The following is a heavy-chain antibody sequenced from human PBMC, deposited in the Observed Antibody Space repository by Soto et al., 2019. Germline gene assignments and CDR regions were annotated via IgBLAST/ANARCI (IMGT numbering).Heavy chain of an antibody. D-gene: IGHD3-22*01. CDR1: GYSFTNYW. J-gene: IGHJ4*02. Sequence: GESLKISCKGSGYSFTNYWVAWVRQMPGKGLEWMGIINPGDSDTRYSPSFQGQVTISADKSFSTAYLQWSSLKASDTAIYYCTTPERTGYYVYSGPAILGTVSS. CDR3: TTPERTGYYVY. CDR2: INPGDSDT. V-gene: IGHV5-51*01.